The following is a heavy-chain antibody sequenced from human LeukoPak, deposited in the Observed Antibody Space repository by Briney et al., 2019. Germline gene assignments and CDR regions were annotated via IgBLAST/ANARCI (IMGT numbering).Heavy chain of an antibody. D-gene: IGHD2-21*02. Sequence: EASVKVSCKASGYTFTSYGISWVRQAPGQGLEWMGWISAYNGNTNYAQKLQGRVTMTTDTSTSTAYMELRSLRSDDTAVYYCARDRGPYCGGDCPFDYWGQGTLVTVSS. V-gene: IGHV1-18*01. CDR3: ARDRGPYCGGDCPFDY. J-gene: IGHJ4*02. CDR2: ISAYNGNT. CDR1: GYTFTSYG.